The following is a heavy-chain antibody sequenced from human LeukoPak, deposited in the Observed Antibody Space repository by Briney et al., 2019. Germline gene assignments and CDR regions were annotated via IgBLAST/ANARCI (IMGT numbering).Heavy chain of an antibody. CDR1: GFSFSSYA. J-gene: IGHJ4*02. V-gene: IGHV3-30*02. Sequence: GGSLRLSCAASGFSFSSYALHWVRQAPGKGLEWVAFIRDDGSYEYYGDSVKGRFTISRDNSKNTLYLQMNSLRVEDTAVYCVRNVDGYWGQGTLVTVSS. CDR2: IRDDGSYE. D-gene: IGHD5-24*01. CDR3: RNVDGY.